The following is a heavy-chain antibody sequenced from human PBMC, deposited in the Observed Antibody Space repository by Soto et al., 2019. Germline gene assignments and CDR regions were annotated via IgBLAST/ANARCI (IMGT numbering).Heavy chain of an antibody. Sequence: TLSLTCTVSGGSISSYYWSWIRQPPGKGLEWIGYIYYSGSTNYNPSLKSRVTISVDTSKNQFSLKLSSVTAADTAVYYCARAGYSYGEDAFDIWGQGTMVTVSS. J-gene: IGHJ3*02. V-gene: IGHV4-59*01. CDR3: ARAGYSYGEDAFDI. D-gene: IGHD5-18*01. CDR1: GGSISSYY. CDR2: IYYSGST.